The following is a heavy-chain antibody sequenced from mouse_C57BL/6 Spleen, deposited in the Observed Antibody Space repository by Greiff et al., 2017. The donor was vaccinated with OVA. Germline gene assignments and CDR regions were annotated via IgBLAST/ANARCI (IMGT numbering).Heavy chain of an antibody. D-gene: IGHD3-1*01. J-gene: IGHJ3*01. CDR2: IDPNSGGT. CDR1: GYTFTSYW. Sequence: QVQLQQPGAELVKPGASVTLSCTASGYTFTSYWMHWVQQRPGRGLEWIGRIDPNSGGTKYYEQFKSQATMTVDNPSSTAYMQLSSLTYEDAAVYYCARSDRGLAYWGQGTLVTVSA. V-gene: IGHV1-72*01. CDR3: ARSDRGLAY.